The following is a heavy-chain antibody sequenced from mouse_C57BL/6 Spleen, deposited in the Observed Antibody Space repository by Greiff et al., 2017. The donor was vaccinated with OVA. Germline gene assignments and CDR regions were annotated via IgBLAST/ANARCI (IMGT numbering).Heavy chain of an antibody. Sequence: QVQLQQPGAELVMPGASVKLSCKASGYTFTSYWMHWVKQRPGQGLEWIGEIDPSDSYTNYNQKFKGKSTLTVDKSSSTAYMQLSSLTSEDSAVYYCARKFTTVVEGFAYWGQGTLVTVSA. CDR1: GYTFTSYW. CDR2: IDPSDSYT. D-gene: IGHD1-1*01. CDR3: ARKFTTVVEGFAY. J-gene: IGHJ3*01. V-gene: IGHV1-69*01.